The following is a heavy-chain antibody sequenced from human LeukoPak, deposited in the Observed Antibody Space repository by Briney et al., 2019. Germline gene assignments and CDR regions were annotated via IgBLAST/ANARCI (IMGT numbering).Heavy chain of an antibody. J-gene: IGHJ4*02. CDR3: ARARWGLRWYENDN. CDR2: ISGSGGST. CDR1: GFTFSSYA. Sequence: GGSLRLSCAASGFTFSSYAMSWVRQAPGKGLEWVSAISGSGGSTYYADSVKGRFTISRDNSKNTLYLQMNSLRAEDTAVYYCARARWGLRWYENDNWGQGTLVTVSS. D-gene: IGHD4-23*01. V-gene: IGHV3-23*01.